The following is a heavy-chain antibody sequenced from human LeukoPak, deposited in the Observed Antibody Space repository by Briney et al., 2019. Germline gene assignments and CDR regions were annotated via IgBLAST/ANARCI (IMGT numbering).Heavy chain of an antibody. D-gene: IGHD3-3*01. CDR1: GGSISSSTYY. V-gene: IGHV4-39*01. CDR3: ARLGRTYNDFGSGP. J-gene: IGHJ5*02. CDR2: IYYRGST. Sequence: PSETLSLTCTVSGGSISSSTYYWGWIRQPPGKGLEWIGTIYYRGSTYYNPSLKSRVTISVDTSKNQFSLKLTSVTAADTAVYFCARLGRTYNDFGSGPWGQGTLVTASS.